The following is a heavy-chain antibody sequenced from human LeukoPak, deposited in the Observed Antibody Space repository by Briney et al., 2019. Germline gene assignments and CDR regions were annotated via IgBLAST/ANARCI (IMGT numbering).Heavy chain of an antibody. CDR1: GGSISSGGYY. J-gene: IGHJ6*02. V-gene: IGHV4-31*03. D-gene: IGHD4-4*01. Sequence: TSETLSLTCTVSGGSISSGGYYWSWIRQHPGKGLEWIGYIYYSGSTYYNPSLKSRITISVDTSKNQFSLKLSSVTAADTAVYYCATEDYRYYYYGMDVWGQGTTVTVSS. CDR2: IYYSGST. CDR3: ATEDYRYYYYGMDV.